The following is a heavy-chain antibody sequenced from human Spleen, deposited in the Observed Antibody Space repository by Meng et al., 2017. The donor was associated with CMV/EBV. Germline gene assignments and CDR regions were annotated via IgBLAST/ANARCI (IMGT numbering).Heavy chain of an antibody. CDR2: ISASPPSR. CDR3: ARDLDSESW. Sequence: SCEAYGLALRSYTMDWVRHRPRTRLTRVSTISASPPSRSSADSVKGRFSISRDNAKNSLSLQMNSLRAEDTAVYYCARDLDSESWWGQGTLVTVSS. D-gene: IGHD3-10*01. CDR1: GLALRSYT. V-gene: IGHV3-21*01. J-gene: IGHJ4*02.